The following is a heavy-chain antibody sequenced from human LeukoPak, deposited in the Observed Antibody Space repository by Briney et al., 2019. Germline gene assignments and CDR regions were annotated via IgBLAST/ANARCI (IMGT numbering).Heavy chain of an antibody. CDR1: AFSFGSSV. CDR3: VKEDHYGDYVQIDH. V-gene: IGHV3-23*01. Sequence: GGSLRLSCAASAFSFGSSVMSWVRQAPGKGLEWVSAITADGGGTNHADPVKGRFTISRDNFKSTLYLQMNSLRVEDTVVYYCVKEDHYGDYVQIDHWGQGTLVTVSS. J-gene: IGHJ4*02. CDR2: ITADGGGT. D-gene: IGHD4-17*01.